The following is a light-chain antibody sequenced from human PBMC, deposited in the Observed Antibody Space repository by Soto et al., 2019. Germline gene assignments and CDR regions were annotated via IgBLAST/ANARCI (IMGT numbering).Light chain of an antibody. CDR1: QSVLSSSNNKNY. Sequence: DFVMTQSPDSLAVSLGERATINCKSSQSVLSSSNNKNYLTWYQQKPGQPPKLLIYWASTRESGVPDRFSGSGSGTDFTLTISSLQAEDVAFYYCQRHYSAPPAFGGGTKVELK. V-gene: IGKV4-1*01. CDR2: WAS. J-gene: IGKJ4*01. CDR3: QRHYSAPPA.